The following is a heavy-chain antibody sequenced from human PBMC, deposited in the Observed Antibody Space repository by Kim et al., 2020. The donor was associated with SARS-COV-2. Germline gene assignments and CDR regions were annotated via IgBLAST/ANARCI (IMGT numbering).Heavy chain of an antibody. V-gene: IGHV3-23*01. J-gene: IGHJ4*02. D-gene: IGHD3-9*01. CDR2: ISGSGGST. CDR3: AKVAAHYDILTGYFDY. CDR1: GFTFSSYA. Sequence: GGSLRLSCAASGFTFSSYAMSWVRQAPGKGLEWVSAISGSGGSTYYADSVKGRFTISRDNSKNTLYLQMNSLRAEDTAVYYCAKVAAHYDILTGYFDYWGQGTLVTVSS.